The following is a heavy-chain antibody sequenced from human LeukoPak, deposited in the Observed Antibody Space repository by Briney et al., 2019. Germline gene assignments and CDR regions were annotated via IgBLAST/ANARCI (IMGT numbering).Heavy chain of an antibody. J-gene: IGHJ4*02. V-gene: IGHV3-21*01. Sequence: PGGSLRLSCAASGFTFSNYIMNWVRQAPGKGLEWVSSISSSSSSYIYYADSVKGRFTISRDNAKNALYLQMNSLRAEDTAVYYCARLVATIDFWGQGTLVTVSS. CDR2: ISSSSSSYI. D-gene: IGHD5-12*01. CDR3: ARLVATIDF. CDR1: GFTFSNYI.